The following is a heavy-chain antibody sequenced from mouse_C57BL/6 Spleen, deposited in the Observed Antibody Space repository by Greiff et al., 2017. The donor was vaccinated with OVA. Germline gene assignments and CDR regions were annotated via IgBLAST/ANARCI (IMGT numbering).Heavy chain of an antibody. CDR2: ISYDGSN. J-gene: IGHJ2*01. CDR3: ASRLRQDFDY. Sequence: DVKLQESGPGLVKPSQSLSLTCSVTGYSITSGYYWNWIRQFPGNKLEWMGYISYDGSNNYNPSLKNRISITRDTSKNQFFLKLNSVTTEDTATYYCASRLRQDFDYWGQGTTLTVSS. V-gene: IGHV3-6*01. CDR1: GYSITSGYY. D-gene: IGHD2-2*01.